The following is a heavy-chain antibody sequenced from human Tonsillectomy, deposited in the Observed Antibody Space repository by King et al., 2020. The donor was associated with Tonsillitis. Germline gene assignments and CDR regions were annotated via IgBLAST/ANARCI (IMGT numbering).Heavy chain of an antibody. CDR1: GFTFSTYT. CDR3: AREGSLYSSSWYDH. Sequence: VQLVESGGGVVQPGRSLRLSCAASGFTFSTYTMHWVRQAPGKGLEWVAVISYDGGNKYHADSVKGRFTISRDNSKNTLYLQMNSLRAEDTAVYYCAREGSLYSSSWYDHWGQGTLVTVSS. J-gene: IGHJ5*02. CDR2: ISYDGGNK. V-gene: IGHV3-30*04. D-gene: IGHD6-13*01.